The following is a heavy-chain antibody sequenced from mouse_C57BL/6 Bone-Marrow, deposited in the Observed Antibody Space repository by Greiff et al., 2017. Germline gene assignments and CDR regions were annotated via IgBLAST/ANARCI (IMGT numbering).Heavy chain of an antibody. CDR3: ARLGNAMDY. J-gene: IGHJ4*01. Sequence: EVQLVESGGGLVQPGGSLKLSCAASGFTFSDYYMYWVRQTPEKRLEWVAYISNGGGSTYYPDTVKGRFTISRDNAKNTLYLQMSRLKSEDTAMYYCARLGNAMDYWGQGTSVTVSS. CDR2: ISNGGGST. D-gene: IGHD4-1*01. CDR1: GFTFSDYY. V-gene: IGHV5-12*01.